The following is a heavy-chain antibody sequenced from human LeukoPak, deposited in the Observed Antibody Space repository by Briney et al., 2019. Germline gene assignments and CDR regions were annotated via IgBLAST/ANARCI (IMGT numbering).Heavy chain of an antibody. Sequence: SETLSLTCTVSGGSISSYYWSWIRQSPGKGLEWIGYVYDTGGTNYNPSLKSRVTISVEKSKKQFSLRLTSATAADTAVYYCVGHLWLHYYYGMDVWGQGTTVTVSS. CDR3: VGHLWLHYYYGMDV. V-gene: IGHV4-59*01. J-gene: IGHJ6*02. D-gene: IGHD3-10*01. CDR1: GGSISSYY. CDR2: VYDTGGT.